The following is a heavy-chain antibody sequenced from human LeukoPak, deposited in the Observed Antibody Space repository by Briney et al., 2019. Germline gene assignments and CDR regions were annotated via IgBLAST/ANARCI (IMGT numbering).Heavy chain of an antibody. J-gene: IGHJ4*02. Sequence: AGGSLRLSCAASGFTFSNYCMNWVRQAPGKGLEWVASIKQHGSERYYVDSVKGRFTISRDNAKNSLYLQMSSLRAEDTAVYYCARVRPGNSFDYWGQGTLVTVSS. CDR1: GFTFSNYC. CDR2: IKQHGSER. V-gene: IGHV3-7*05. CDR3: ARVRPGNSFDY.